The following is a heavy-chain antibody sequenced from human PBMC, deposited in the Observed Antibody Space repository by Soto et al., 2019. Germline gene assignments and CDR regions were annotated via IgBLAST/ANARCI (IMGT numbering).Heavy chain of an antibody. J-gene: IGHJ5*02. CDR2: IYYSGST. CDR3: ARAYSSSWYGGNWFDP. CDR1: GGSISSGGYY. D-gene: IGHD6-13*01. V-gene: IGHV4-31*03. Sequence: LSLTCTVSGGSISSGGYYWSWIRQHPGKGLEWIGYIYYSGSTYYNPSLKSRVTISVDTSKNQFSLKLSSVTAADTAVYYCARAYSSSWYGGNWFDPWGQGTLVTVSS.